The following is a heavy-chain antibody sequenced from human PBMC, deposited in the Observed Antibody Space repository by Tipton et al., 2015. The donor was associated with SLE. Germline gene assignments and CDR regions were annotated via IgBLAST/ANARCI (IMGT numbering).Heavy chain of an antibody. CDR2: IYYSGST. CDR1: GGSISSGSYY. D-gene: IGHD4-17*01. J-gene: IGHJ4*02. CDR3: AREGIYGDSARSYFDY. Sequence: TLSLTCTVSGGSISSGSYYWSCIRQPPGKGLEWIGYIYYSGSTNYNPSLKSRVTISVDTSKNQFSLKLSSVTAADTAVYYCAREGIYGDSARSYFDYWGQGTLVTVSS. V-gene: IGHV4-61*01.